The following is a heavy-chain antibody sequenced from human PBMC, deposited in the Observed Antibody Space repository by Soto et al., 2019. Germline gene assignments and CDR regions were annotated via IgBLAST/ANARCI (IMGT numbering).Heavy chain of an antibody. D-gene: IGHD3-16*01. J-gene: IGHJ3*02. CDR2: IYYSGST. CDR1: GGSISSYY. CDR3: ARIKGDYPFHAFDI. V-gene: IGHV4-59*01. Sequence: QVQLQESGPGLVKPSETLSLTCTVSGGSISSYYWSWIRQPPGKGLEWIGYIYYSGSTNYNPSLKSRVTISVDTSKNQFSLKLSSVTAADTAVYYCARIKGDYPFHAFDIWGQGTMVTVSS.